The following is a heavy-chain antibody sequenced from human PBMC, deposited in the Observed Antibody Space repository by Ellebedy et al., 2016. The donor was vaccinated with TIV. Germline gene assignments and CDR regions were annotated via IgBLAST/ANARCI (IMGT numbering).Heavy chain of an antibody. D-gene: IGHD3-16*01. CDR1: GFIVSTND. Sequence: GESLKISCAASGFIVSTNDVSWVRQAPAKGLEWVSVSYYDGSTYYADSVKGRFTVSRDNSKNTVYLQMESLRADNAAVYYCVGAYRRGGGGEFAHWGQGTLVTVSS. V-gene: IGHV3-53*01. CDR2: SYYDGST. J-gene: IGHJ1*01. CDR3: VGAYRRGGGGEFAH.